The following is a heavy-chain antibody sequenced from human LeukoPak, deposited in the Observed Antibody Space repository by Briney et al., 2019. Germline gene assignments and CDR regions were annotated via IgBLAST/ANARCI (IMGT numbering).Heavy chain of an antibody. CDR2: INHSGST. Sequence: SETLSLTCAVYGGSFSDYYWSWIRQPPGKGLEWIGEINHSGSTNYNPSLTSRVTISVDTSKNQFSLKLISVTAADTAVYYCARGPCSGGSCYLFYWGQGNLVTVPP. V-gene: IGHV4-34*01. CDR1: GGSFSDYY. D-gene: IGHD2-15*01. CDR3: ARGPCSGGSCYLFY. J-gene: IGHJ4*02.